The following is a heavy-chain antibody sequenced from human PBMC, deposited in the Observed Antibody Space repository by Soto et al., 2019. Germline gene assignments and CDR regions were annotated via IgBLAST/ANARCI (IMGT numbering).Heavy chain of an antibody. CDR2: IYYSGST. V-gene: IGHV4-39*01. CDR3: AVEVLRYFDWLLEDYNYMDV. Sequence: SETLSLTCTVSGGSISSSSYYWGWIRQPPGKGLEWIGSIYYSGSTYYNPSLKSRVTISVDTSKNQFSLKLSSVTAADTAVYYCAVEVLRYFDWLLEDYNYMDVWGKGTTVTVSS. J-gene: IGHJ6*03. D-gene: IGHD3-9*01. CDR1: GGSISSSSYY.